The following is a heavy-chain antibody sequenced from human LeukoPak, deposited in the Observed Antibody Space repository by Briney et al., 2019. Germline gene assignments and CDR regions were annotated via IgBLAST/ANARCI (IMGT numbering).Heavy chain of an antibody. V-gene: IGHV4-4*07. Sequence: SETLSLTCTVSGGSISSYYWSWIRQPAGKGLEWIGRIYTSGSTNYNPSLKSRVTMSVDTSKNQFSLKLSSVTAADTAVYYCAREAWPTLDYGGNWGVFDYWGQGTLVTVSS. CDR3: AREAWPTLDYGGNWGVFDY. CDR2: IYTSGST. CDR1: GGSISSYY. J-gene: IGHJ4*02. D-gene: IGHD4-17*01.